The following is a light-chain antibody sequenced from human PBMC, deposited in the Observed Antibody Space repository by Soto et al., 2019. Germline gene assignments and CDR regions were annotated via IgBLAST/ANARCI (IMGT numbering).Light chain of an antibody. CDR3: SSYTLSSALL. CDR1: SSDIGSYNY. V-gene: IGLV2-14*01. CDR2: EVS. Sequence: QSALTQPASVSGYPGQSITIACTGSSSDIGSYNYVSWYQQHPGKAPKLVMYEVSSRPSGISIRFSGSKSGNTDSLTISGLQAEDEAAYFGSSYTLSSALLFGGGTQLTVL. J-gene: IGLJ2*01.